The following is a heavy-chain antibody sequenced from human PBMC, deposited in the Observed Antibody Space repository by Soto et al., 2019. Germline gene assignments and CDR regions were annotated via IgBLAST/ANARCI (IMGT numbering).Heavy chain of an antibody. CDR2: INHSGST. CDR3: ARGRYCSGGSCYNYYYYGMDV. Sequence: SETLSLTCAVYGWSFSGYYWSWIRQPPGKGLEWIGEINHSGSTNYNPSLKSRVTISVDTSKNQFSLKLSSVTAADTAVYYCARGRYCSGGSCYNYYYYGMDVWGQGTTVT. V-gene: IGHV4-34*01. CDR1: GWSFSGYY. D-gene: IGHD2-15*01. J-gene: IGHJ6*02.